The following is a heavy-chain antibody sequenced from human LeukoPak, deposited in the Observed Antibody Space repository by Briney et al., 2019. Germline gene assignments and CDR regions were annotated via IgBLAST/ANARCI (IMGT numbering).Heavy chain of an antibody. J-gene: IGHJ4*02. Sequence: PSGTLSLTCTVSVGSISSYYWSWIRQPPGKGLEWIGYIYYSGSINYNPSLKSRVTISVDTSKNQFSLKLSSVTAADTAVYYCARGKKRGYSASFFDYWGQGTLVTVSS. D-gene: IGHD5-12*01. CDR3: ARGKKRGYSASFFDY. CDR2: IYYSGSI. V-gene: IGHV4-59*01. CDR1: VGSISSYY.